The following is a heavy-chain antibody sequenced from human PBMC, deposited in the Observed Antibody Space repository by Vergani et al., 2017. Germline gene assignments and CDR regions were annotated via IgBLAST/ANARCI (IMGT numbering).Heavy chain of an antibody. J-gene: IGHJ5*02. D-gene: IGHD2-21*01. V-gene: IGHV4-4*07. Sequence: QVQMQESGPGLVKTSETLSLTCSASGAPISYWCWSWLRQPAGKGLEWIGRLCPSGSTNYKPSLKSRVTMSIDTSRSQFSLSLSSVTAADTAVYYCARGNCGVNCPKYNWLAPWGRGILVTVSS. CDR3: ARGNCGVNCPKYNWLAP. CDR2: LCPSGST. CDR1: GAPISYWC.